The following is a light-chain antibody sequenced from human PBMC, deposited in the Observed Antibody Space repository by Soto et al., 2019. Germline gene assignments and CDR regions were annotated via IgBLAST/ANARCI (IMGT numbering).Light chain of an antibody. CDR1: RDISSS. CDR2: AAS. CDR3: QQYNSAPNT. V-gene: IGKV1-27*01. Sequence: DVPMTQSPSSLSASVGDRVTITCRASRDISSSLAWYQQKPGKVPKLLIYAASTLHAGAQSRFSGSGSGTFFTLTINSLQPEDVATYYCQQYNSAPNTFGRGTRLEIK. J-gene: IGKJ2*01.